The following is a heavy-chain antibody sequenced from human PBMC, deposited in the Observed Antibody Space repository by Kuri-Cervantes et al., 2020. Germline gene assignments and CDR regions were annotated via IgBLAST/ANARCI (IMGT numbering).Heavy chain of an antibody. CDR1: GFTFSSHG. V-gene: IGHV3-21*01. CDR2: ISSSSSYI. D-gene: IGHD2-21*02. CDR3: AGGPYCGGDCYSGLP. Sequence: GESLKISCAASGFTFSSHGMHWVRQAPGKGLEWVSSISSSSSYIYYADSVKGRFTISRDNAKNSLYLQMNSLRAEDTAVYYCAGGPYCGGDCYSGLPWGQGTLVTVSS. J-gene: IGHJ5*02.